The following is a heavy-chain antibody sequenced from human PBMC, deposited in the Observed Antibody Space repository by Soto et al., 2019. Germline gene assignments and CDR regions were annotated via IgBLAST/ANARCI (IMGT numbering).Heavy chain of an antibody. CDR2: IIPIFGTA. D-gene: IGHD3-22*01. CDR3: AREVNYYDSSGYYAD. V-gene: IGHV1-69*13. J-gene: IGHJ4*02. Sequence: GASVKVSCKASGGTFSSYAISWVRQAPGQGLEWMGGIIPIFGTANYAQKFQGRVTITADESTSTAYMELSSLRSEDTAVYYCAREVNYYDSSGYYADWGQGTLVTVSS. CDR1: GGTFSSYA.